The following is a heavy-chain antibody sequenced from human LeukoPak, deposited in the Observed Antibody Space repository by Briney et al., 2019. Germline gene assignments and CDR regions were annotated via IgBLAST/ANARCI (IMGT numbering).Heavy chain of an antibody. CDR3: AEDTFREYSSGWYPGGNWFDP. CDR2: IASDGSST. Sequence: PGGSLRLSCAASGFTFSSYWMNWVRQAPGKGLVWVSRIASDGSSTTYADSVRGRFTISRDTSKNTLYLQMNSLRAEDTAVYYCAEDTFREYSSGWYPGGNWFDPWDQGTLVTVSS. V-gene: IGHV3-74*01. D-gene: IGHD6-19*01. J-gene: IGHJ5*02. CDR1: GFTFSSYW.